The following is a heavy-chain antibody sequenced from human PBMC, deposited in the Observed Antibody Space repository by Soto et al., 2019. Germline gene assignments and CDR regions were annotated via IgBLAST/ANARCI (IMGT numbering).Heavy chain of an antibody. D-gene: IGHD3-10*01. CDR3: ASMVRGDRKFDD. CDR1: GFTFSSYG. Sequence: QVQLVESGGGVVQPGRSLRLSCAASGFTFSSYGMHWVRQAPGKGLEWVAVIWYDGSNKYYADSVKGRFTISRDNSKNTLYLQMNSLRAEDTAVYYCASMVRGDRKFDDWGQGTLVTVSS. J-gene: IGHJ4*02. V-gene: IGHV3-33*01. CDR2: IWYDGSNK.